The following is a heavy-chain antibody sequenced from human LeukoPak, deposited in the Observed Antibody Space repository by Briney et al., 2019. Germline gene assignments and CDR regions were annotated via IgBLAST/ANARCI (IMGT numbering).Heavy chain of an antibody. V-gene: IGHV4-59*01. CDR2: IYYSGST. CDR3: ASGGYCSSTSCYPNWFDP. Sequence: SETLSLTCTVSGGSISDYYWSWIRQPPGKGLEWIGYIYYSGSTNYNPSLKSRVTISVDTSKNQFSLKLSSVTAADTAVYYCASGGYCSSTSCYPNWFDPWGQGTLVTVSS. D-gene: IGHD2-2*01. J-gene: IGHJ5*02. CDR1: GGSISDYY.